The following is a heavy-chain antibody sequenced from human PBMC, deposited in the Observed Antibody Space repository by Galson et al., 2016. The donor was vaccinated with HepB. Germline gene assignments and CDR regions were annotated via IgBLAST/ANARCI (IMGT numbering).Heavy chain of an antibody. CDR1: GFTFSSYG. J-gene: IGHJ6*02. V-gene: IGHV3-33*01. CDR2: IWYDGQNK. D-gene: IGHD1/OR15-1a*01. CDR3: ARDANWNKIYYYYVMDV. Sequence: FLRLSCAASGFTFSSYGMHWVRQAPGKGLEWVAVIWYDGQNKYYADSVKGRFTISRDNSQNTLYLQMDSLRAEDTAVYYCARDANWNKIYYYYVMDVWGQGTTVTVSS.